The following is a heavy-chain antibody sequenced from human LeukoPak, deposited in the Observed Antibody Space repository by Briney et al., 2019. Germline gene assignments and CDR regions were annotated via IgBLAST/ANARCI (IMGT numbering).Heavy chain of an antibody. CDR1: GFTFSSYW. CDR3: AREGWDYHRRYNWFDP. D-gene: IGHD3-16*01. Sequence: GSLRLSCAASGFTFSSYWMSWIRQPPGKGLEWIGEINHSGSTNYNPSLKSRVTISVDTSKNQFSLKLSSVTAADTAVYYCAREGWDYHRRYNWFDPWGQGTLVTVSS. CDR2: INHSGST. J-gene: IGHJ5*02. V-gene: IGHV4-34*01.